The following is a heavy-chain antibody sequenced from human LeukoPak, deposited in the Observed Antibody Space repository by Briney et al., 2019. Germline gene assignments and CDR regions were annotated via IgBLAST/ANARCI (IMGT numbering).Heavy chain of an antibody. Sequence: GVSLRLSCAGSGFTCSSYSMQWVRQAPGRGLEWVSYISSSSSYIYYADSVKGRFTISRDNAKNSLYLQMNSLRAEDTAVYYCARERFYMDVWGKGITVTVSS. CDR1: GFTCSSYS. V-gene: IGHV3-21*01. CDR2: ISSSSSYI. J-gene: IGHJ6*03. CDR3: ARERFYMDV.